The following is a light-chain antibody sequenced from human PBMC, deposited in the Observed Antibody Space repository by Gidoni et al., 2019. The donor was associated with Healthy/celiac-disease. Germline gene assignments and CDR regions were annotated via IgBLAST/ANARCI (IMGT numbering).Light chain of an antibody. Sequence: SYELTQPPSVSVSQGQTASITCSGDKLVVKYACWYQQKPGQSPVLVIYQDSKRPSGIPERFSCSNSGNTATLTIRATHAIDDADYSCQAWYSSAVVFGGGTKLTVL. J-gene: IGLJ2*01. CDR2: QDS. CDR3: QAWYSSAVV. CDR1: KLVVKY. V-gene: IGLV3-1*01.